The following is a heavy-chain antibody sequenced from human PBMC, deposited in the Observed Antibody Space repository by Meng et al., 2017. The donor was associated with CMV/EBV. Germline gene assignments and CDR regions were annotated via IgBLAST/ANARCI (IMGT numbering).Heavy chain of an antibody. V-gene: IGHV3-20*04. D-gene: IGHD2-8*02. CDR2: INWNGGST. CDR1: GFTFDDYG. CDR3: ARNLPYVLDGMDV. Sequence: ESLKISCAASGFTFDDYGMSWVRQAPGKGLEWVSGINWNGGSTGYADSVTGRFTISRDNAKNSLYLQMNSLRAEDTALYYCARNLPYVLDGMDVWGQGTTVTVSS. J-gene: IGHJ6*02.